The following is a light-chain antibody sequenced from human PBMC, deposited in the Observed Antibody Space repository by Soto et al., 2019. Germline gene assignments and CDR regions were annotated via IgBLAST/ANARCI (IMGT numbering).Light chain of an antibody. CDR1: QSISIY. Sequence: DIRMTQSPSSLSVFVGDRVTITCRASQSISIYLNWYQQKPGKAPKLLIYAASSLQSGVPSRFSGSGSGTDFTPTISSLQPEDFATYYCQQSYSTPPTFGQGTKVDIK. CDR2: AAS. V-gene: IGKV1-39*01. J-gene: IGKJ1*01. CDR3: QQSYSTPPT.